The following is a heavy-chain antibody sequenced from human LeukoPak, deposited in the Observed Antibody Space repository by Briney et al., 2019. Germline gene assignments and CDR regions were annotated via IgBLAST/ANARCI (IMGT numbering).Heavy chain of an antibody. D-gene: IGHD3-10*01. Sequence: SETLSLTCTASGGAISSYYWSWIRQPPGKGLEWIGYIYYSGSTNYNPPLKSRVTISVDTSKNQFSLKLSSVTAADTAVYYCARGGSGSSIDYWGQGTLVTVSS. J-gene: IGHJ4*02. V-gene: IGHV4-59*01. CDR1: GGAISSYY. CDR2: IYYSGST. CDR3: ARGGSGSSIDY.